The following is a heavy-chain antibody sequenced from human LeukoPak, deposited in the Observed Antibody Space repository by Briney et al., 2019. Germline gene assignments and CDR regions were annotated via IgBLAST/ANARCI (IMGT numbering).Heavy chain of an antibody. Sequence: PGGSLRLSCAASGLTFSSYGMNWVRQAPGKGLEWVSSITSSSSYIYYADSVKGRFTISRDNAKNSLYLQMNSLRAEDTAVYYCARSYSSSRGTFDYWGQGTLVTVSS. CDR3: ARSYSSSRGTFDY. CDR2: ITSSSSYI. V-gene: IGHV3-21*01. J-gene: IGHJ4*02. D-gene: IGHD6-6*01. CDR1: GLTFSSYG.